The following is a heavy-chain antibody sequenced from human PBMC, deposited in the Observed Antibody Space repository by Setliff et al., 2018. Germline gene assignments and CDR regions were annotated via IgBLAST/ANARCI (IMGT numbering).Heavy chain of an antibody. Sequence: ASVKVSCKASGYTFTAYYIHWLRQAPGQGLEWMGRINPNSGGTNYAQKFQGRVTMTRDTSTSTVYMELSSLRSEDTAVYYCAREAKRNVVVVVAATPVYWGQGTLVTVSS. V-gene: IGHV1-2*06. CDR3: AREAKRNVVVVVAATPVY. CDR1: GYTFTAYY. CDR2: INPNSGGT. J-gene: IGHJ4*02. D-gene: IGHD2-15*01.